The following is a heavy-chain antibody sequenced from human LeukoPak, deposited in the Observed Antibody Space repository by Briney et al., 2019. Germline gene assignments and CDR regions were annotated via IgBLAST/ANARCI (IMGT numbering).Heavy chain of an antibody. D-gene: IGHD4-17*01. Sequence: SETLSLTCTVAGGSISSYYGSWVRQPAGKGREWVGRIYTSGSTNYNPSLKPRVTMSVDTSKHQFSLKLSSVTAADTAVYYCARGLGGDYDNWFDPWGQGTLVTVSS. CDR1: GGSISSYY. V-gene: IGHV4-4*07. J-gene: IGHJ5*02. CDR2: IYTSGST. CDR3: ARGLGGDYDNWFDP.